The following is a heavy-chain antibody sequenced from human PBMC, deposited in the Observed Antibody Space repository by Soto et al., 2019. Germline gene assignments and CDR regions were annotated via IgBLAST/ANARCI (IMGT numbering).Heavy chain of an antibody. D-gene: IGHD4-17*01. CDR1: GFTFSSYG. Sequence: GGSLRLSCAASGFTFSSYGMHWVRQAPGKGLEWVAVISYDGSNKYYADSVKGRFTISRDNSKNTLYLQMNSLRAEDTAVYYCAKDPYGDYVLVFEYWGQGTLVTVSS. CDR2: ISYDGSNK. V-gene: IGHV3-30*18. J-gene: IGHJ4*02. CDR3: AKDPYGDYVLVFEY.